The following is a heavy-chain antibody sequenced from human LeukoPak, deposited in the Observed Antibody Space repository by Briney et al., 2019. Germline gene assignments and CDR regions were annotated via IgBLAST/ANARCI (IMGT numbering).Heavy chain of an antibody. CDR2: ISANSGCT. CDR3: TRDPAHEEVRGIFIPYFDS. Sequence: ASVKVSCKASGYTFSSYGISWVRQAPGQGLEWMGWISANSGCTNYAQNLQGRLTMTTDTSTSTAYMELRSLRSDDTAMYYCTRDPAHEEVRGIFIPYFDSWGQGTLVTVSS. J-gene: IGHJ4*02. CDR1: GYTFSSYG. D-gene: IGHD3-10*01. V-gene: IGHV1-18*01.